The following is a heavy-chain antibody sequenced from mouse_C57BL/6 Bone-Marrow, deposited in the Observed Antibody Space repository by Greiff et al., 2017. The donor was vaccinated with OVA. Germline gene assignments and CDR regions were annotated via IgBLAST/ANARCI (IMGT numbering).Heavy chain of an antibody. V-gene: IGHV1-69*01. D-gene: IGHD1-1*01. Sequence: VKLQQPGAELVMPGASVKLSCKASGYTFTSYWMHWVKQRPGQGLEWIGEIDPSDSYTNYNQKFKGKSTLTVDKSSSTAYMQLSSLTSEDSAVYYCAFYYYGSGTYFDYWGQGTTLTVSS. CDR1: GYTFTSYW. J-gene: IGHJ2*01. CDR3: AFYYYGSGTYFDY. CDR2: IDPSDSYT.